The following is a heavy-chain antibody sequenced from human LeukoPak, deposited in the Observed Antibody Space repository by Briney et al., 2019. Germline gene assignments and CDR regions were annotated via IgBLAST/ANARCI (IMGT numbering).Heavy chain of an antibody. D-gene: IGHD2-21*02. Sequence: PGGSLRLSCEASGFTFDDYAMHWVRRAPGKGLEWVSGISWNSVAIDYADSVKGRFTISRDNAKNSLYLQMNSLRPEDTAFYYCARRGPNCGGDCYYDYWGQGALVTVSS. CDR1: GFTFDDYA. J-gene: IGHJ4*02. V-gene: IGHV3-9*01. CDR2: ISWNSVAI. CDR3: ARRGPNCGGDCYYDY.